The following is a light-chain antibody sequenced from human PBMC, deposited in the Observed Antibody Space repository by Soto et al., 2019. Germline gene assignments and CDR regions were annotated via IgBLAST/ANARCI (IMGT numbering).Light chain of an antibody. CDR3: SSYTTTSTVV. CDR2: DVY. J-gene: IGLJ2*01. Sequence: SVLTQPASVYGSPGQSITISCTGTSSDVGGYDYVSWFQQYPGKAPSLMLYDVYRRPSGVSYRFSGSKSGNTASLTISGLQAEDEADYYCSSYTTTSTVVFGGGTKVTVL. CDR1: SSDVGGYDY. V-gene: IGLV2-14*01.